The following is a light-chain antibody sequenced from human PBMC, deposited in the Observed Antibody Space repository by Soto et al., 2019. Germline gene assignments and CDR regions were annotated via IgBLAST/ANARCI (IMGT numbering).Light chain of an antibody. CDR3: QYYNKAPWT. Sequence: VQMTQSPSSLSASVGDRVTITCRASQDVYTFLAWYRQRPGRAPELLIYDASTLQAGLPSRFSGGGFGTHSITTISSLQPEDVATYYGQYYNKAPWTFVQGTKV. V-gene: IGKV1-27*01. CDR1: QDVYTF. J-gene: IGKJ1*01. CDR2: DAS.